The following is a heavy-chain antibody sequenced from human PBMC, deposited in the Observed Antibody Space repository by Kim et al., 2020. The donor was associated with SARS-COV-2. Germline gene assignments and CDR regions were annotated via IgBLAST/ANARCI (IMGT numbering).Heavy chain of an antibody. J-gene: IGHJ5*02. CDR1: GFTFSSYA. Sequence: GGSLRLSCAASGFTFSSYAMSWVRQAPGKGLEWVSAISGSGGSTYYADSVKGRFTISRDNSKNTLYLQMNSLRAEDTAVYYCEKEKDIVVVPANWFDPWGQETLVTVSS. CDR2: ISGSGGST. V-gene: IGHV3-23*01. CDR3: EKEKDIVVVPANWFDP. D-gene: IGHD2-2*01.